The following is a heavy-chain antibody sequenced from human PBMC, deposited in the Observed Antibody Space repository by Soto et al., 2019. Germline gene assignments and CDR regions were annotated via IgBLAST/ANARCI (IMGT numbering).Heavy chain of an antibody. Sequence: QVQLVESGGGVVQSGRSLRLSCAASGFTLSSYGMHWVRQAPGKGLEWVAVISYDGSNKYYADSVKGRFTISRDNYKNTLYLQMNSLRGEDTAVYYCAKDLLQQVAPGDYYGMDVWGQGTTVHGSS. D-gene: IGHD6-13*01. V-gene: IGHV3-30*18. J-gene: IGHJ6*01. CDR2: ISYDGSNK. CDR1: GFTLSSYG. CDR3: AKDLLQQVAPGDYYGMDV.